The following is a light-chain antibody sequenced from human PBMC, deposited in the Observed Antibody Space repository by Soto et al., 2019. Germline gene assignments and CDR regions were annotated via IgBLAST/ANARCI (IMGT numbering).Light chain of an antibody. V-gene: IGKV3-15*01. J-gene: IGKJ1*01. Sequence: EIVLTQSRGTLSLSPEERATLSCRTSQSVSSSYLAWYQQKPGQAPRLLIYGASTRATGIPTRFSGSGSGTEFTLTISSLQSEDFAVYYCRQYNNWPLTFGQGTKVAIK. CDR1: QSVSSSY. CDR2: GAS. CDR3: RQYNNWPLT.